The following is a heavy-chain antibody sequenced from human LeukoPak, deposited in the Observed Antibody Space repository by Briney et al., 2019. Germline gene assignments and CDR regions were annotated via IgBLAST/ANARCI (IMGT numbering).Heavy chain of an antibody. CDR1: GGSFSGYY. CDR2: INHSGST. V-gene: IGHV4-34*01. CDR3: ARGWHYDFWSGYYAFDI. D-gene: IGHD3-3*01. J-gene: IGHJ3*02. Sequence: KPSETLSLTCAVYGGSFSGYYWSWIRQPPGKGLEWIGEINHSGSTNYNPSLKSRVTISVDTSKNQFSLKLSSVTAADTAVYYCARGWHYDFWSGYYAFDIWGQGTMVTVSS.